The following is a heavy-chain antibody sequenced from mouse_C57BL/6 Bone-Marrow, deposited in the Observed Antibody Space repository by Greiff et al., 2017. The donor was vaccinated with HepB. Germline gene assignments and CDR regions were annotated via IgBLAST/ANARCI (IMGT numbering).Heavy chain of an antibody. CDR2: ISDGGSYT. CDR3: AREDAGGSSHYYFDY. D-gene: IGHD1-1*01. Sequence: EVKLVESGGGLVKPGGSLKLSCAASGFTFSSYAMSWVRQTPEKRLEWVATISDGGSYTYYPDNVKGRFTISRDNAKNNLYLQVSHLKSEDTAMYYCAREDAGGSSHYYFDYWGQGTTLTVSS. V-gene: IGHV5-4*01. CDR1: GFTFSSYA. J-gene: IGHJ2*01.